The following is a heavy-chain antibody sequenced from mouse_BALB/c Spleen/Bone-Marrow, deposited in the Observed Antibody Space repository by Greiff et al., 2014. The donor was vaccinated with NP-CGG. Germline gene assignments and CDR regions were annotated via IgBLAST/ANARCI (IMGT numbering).Heavy chain of an antibody. V-gene: IGHV2-2*02. CDR1: GFSLTTYG. J-gene: IGHJ1*01. CDR2: IWSGGST. D-gene: IGHD2-2*01. CDR3: ARKGYTWYIDV. Sequence: VQLVESGPGLVQPSQSLSITCTVSGFSLTTYGLHWVRQSPGKGLEWLGVIWSGGSTDYNAAFISRLSISKDNSKSQVFFKMNSLQTNDTAMYYCARKGYTWYIDVWGAGTTVTVSS.